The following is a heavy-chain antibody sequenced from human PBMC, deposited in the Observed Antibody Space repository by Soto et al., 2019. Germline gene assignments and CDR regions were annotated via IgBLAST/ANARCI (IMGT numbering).Heavy chain of an antibody. CDR3: ARGLYYDTLTGPFDY. Sequence: SETLSLTCTVSGGSISSYYWSWIRQPPGKGLGWFGYIYYSGSTNYNPSLKSRVTISVDTSKNQFSLKLSSVTAADTAVYYCARGLYYDTLTGPFDYWGQGXLVTVSS. CDR2: IYYSGST. V-gene: IGHV4-59*01. CDR1: GGSISSYY. J-gene: IGHJ4*02. D-gene: IGHD3-9*01.